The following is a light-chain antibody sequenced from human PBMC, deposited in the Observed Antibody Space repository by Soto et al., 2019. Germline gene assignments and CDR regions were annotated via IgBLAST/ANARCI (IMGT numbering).Light chain of an antibody. V-gene: IGLV1-40*01. CDR3: QSYDSSLSAGV. CDR2: GNI. CDR1: SSNIGGGYD. J-gene: IGLJ7*01. Sequence: QSVLTQPPSVSGAPGQRVTISCTGSSSNIGGGYDVHWYQQLPGTAPKLLVYGNINRPSRVPDRFSGSKSDTSASLAINGLQAEDEADYYCQSYDSSLSAGVFGGGTQLTVL.